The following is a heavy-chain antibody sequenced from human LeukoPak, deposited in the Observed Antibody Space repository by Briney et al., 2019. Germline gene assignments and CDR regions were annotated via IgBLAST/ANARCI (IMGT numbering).Heavy chain of an antibody. CDR1: GFTFPDYG. J-gene: IGHJ5*02. CDR2: VDLNGGST. CDR3: AKGRFSNFDP. V-gene: IGHV3-20*04. D-gene: IGHD4-11*01. Sequence: GGSLRLSCAASGFTFPDYGMSWVRLAPGKGLEWVSGVDLNGGSTHYVDSVKGRFTISRDNAKNSLYLQMNTLRAEDTALYYCAKGRFSNFDPWGQGTLVTVSS.